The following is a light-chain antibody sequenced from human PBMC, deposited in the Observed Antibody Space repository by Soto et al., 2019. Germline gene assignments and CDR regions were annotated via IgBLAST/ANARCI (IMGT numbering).Light chain of an antibody. V-gene: IGKV1D-8*03. CDR1: QGISSY. CDR3: QQYGNSGIT. J-gene: IGKJ5*01. CDR2: AAS. Sequence: VIWMTQSPSLLSASTGDRVTISCRMSQGISSYLAWYQQKPGKAPELLIYAASTLQSGVPSRFSGSGSGADFALTIRRLEPEDFAVYYCQQYGNSGITFGQGTRLEIK.